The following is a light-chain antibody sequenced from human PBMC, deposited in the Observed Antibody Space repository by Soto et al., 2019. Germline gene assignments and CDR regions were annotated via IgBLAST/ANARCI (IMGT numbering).Light chain of an antibody. V-gene: IGKV3-15*01. CDR3: QQYGDWPLT. Sequence: EIVVTQSPATLSVSPGERATLSCRASQSVGNNFARYQQKPGQAPRLLIFATSTRATGVPARFSGSGSGTEFTLTISSLQSEDFADYYCQQYGDWPLTFGGGAKVEIE. J-gene: IGKJ4*01. CDR1: QSVGNN. CDR2: ATS.